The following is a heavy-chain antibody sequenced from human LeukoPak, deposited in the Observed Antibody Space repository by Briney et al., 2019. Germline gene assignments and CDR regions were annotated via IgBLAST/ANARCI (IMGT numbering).Heavy chain of an antibody. J-gene: IGHJ4*02. D-gene: IGHD3-10*01. CDR2: FDPEDGET. V-gene: IGHV1-24*01. CDR3: SRSYYGSGSYLGFDY. Sequence: ASVKVSCKVSGYALTETSIHWVRQAPGKGLEWMGGFDPEDGETVYAQKFQGRVTMTRDTSISTAYMELSRLRSDDTAVYYCSRSYYGSGSYLGFDYWGQGTLVTVSS. CDR1: GYALTETS.